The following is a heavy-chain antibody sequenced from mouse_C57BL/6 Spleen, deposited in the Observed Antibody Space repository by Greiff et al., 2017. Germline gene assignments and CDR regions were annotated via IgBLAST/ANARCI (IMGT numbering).Heavy chain of an antibody. CDR3: ARLPYDYGSRHYAMDY. J-gene: IGHJ4*01. D-gene: IGHD1-1*01. V-gene: IGHV1-18*01. CDR2: INPNNGGT. Sequence: VQLKQSGPELVKPGASVKISCKASGYTFTDYNMDWVKQSHGKSLEWIGDINPNNGGTIYNQKFKGKATLTVDKSSSTAYIELRSLTSEDTTVYYCARLPYDYGSRHYAMDYWGQGTSVTVSS. CDR1: GYTFTDYN.